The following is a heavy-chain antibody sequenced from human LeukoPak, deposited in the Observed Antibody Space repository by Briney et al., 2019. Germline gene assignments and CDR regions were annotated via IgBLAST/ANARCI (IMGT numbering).Heavy chain of an antibody. CDR2: IYYSGST. CDR3: ASSYYLGGDYFDY. CDR1: GGSISSYY. J-gene: IGHJ4*02. Sequence: SETLSLTCTVSGGSISSYYWSWIRQPPGKGLEWIGYIYYSGSTNYNPSLKSRVTISVDTSKNQFSLKLSSVTAADTAVYYCASSYYLGGDYFDYWGQGTLVTVSS. D-gene: IGHD3-16*01. V-gene: IGHV4-59*01.